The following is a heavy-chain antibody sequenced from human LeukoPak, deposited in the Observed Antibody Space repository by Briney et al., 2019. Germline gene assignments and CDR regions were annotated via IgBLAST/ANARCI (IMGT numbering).Heavy chain of an antibody. CDR2: IHYDGGNE. CDR3: ARSLPSSTRTYNWFDP. Sequence: GGSLRLSCAASGFTFSTYGMHWVRQAPGKGLEWVAFIHYDGGNEYNGDSVKGRFTISRDNSKNTLYLQMTSLRPEDTAVYYCARSLPSSTRTYNWFDPWGPGTLVTVSS. V-gene: IGHV3-30*02. D-gene: IGHD2-2*01. CDR1: GFTFSTYG. J-gene: IGHJ5*02.